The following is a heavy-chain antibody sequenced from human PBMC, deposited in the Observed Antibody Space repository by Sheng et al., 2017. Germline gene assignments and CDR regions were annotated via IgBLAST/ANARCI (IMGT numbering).Heavy chain of an antibody. J-gene: IGHJ4*02. Sequence: QVQLVESGGGVVQPGRSLRLSCAASGFTFSSYGMHWVRQAPGKGLEWVAVIWYDGSNKYYADSVKGQFTISRDNSKNTLYLQMNSLRAEDTAVYYCARDRQFIVYYFDYWGQGTLVT. CDR2: IWYDGSNK. CDR1: GFTFSSYG. D-gene: IGHD3-16*02. CDR3: ARDRQFIVYYFDY. V-gene: IGHV3-33*01.